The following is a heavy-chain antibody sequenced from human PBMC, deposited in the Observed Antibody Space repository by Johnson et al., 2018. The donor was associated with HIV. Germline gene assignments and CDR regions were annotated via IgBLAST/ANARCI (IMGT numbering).Heavy chain of an antibody. CDR2: ISYDGNNK. D-gene: IGHD3-3*02. CDR3: ARGGAFHAFDI. CDR1: GFTFSSYG. V-gene: IGHV3-30*03. J-gene: IGHJ3*02. Sequence: QVQLVESGGGVVQPGRSLRLSCAASGFTFSSYGMHWVRQAPGKGLEWVAVISYDGNNKYYADSVKGRFTISRDNAKNTLYLQMNSLRAEDTAMYFCARGGAFHAFDIWGHGTTVTVSS.